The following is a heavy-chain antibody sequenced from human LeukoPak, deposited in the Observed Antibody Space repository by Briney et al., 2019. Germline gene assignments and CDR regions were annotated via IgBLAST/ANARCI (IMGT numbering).Heavy chain of an antibody. CDR1: GFTFSSYR. CDR2: ISPSSSYI. J-gene: IGHJ4*02. D-gene: IGHD4-17*01. Sequence: GESLRLSCAASGFTFSSYRMNWVRQAPGKGLEWVSSISPSSSYIYYGDSVKGRFTISRDNAKNSLYLQMNSLRAEDTAVYYCTRDPYGDYASDYWGQGTLVTVSS. V-gene: IGHV3-21*01. CDR3: TRDPYGDYASDY.